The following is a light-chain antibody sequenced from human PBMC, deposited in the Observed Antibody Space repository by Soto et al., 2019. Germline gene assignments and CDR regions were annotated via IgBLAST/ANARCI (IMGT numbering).Light chain of an antibody. CDR2: EVG. CDR1: SSDVGSYNY. J-gene: IGLJ1*01. V-gene: IGLV2-14*01. Sequence: QSALTQPASVSGSTGQSITISCTGASSDVGSYNYVSWYQQHPGKAPKLMIYEVGDRPSGISSRFSGSKSGNTASLTISGLQTEDEADYYCSSYTSSSTLFGTGTKVTVL. CDR3: SSYTSSSTL.